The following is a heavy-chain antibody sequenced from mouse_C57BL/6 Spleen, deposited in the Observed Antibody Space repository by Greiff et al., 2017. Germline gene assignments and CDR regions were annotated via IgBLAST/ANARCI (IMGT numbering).Heavy chain of an antibody. V-gene: IGHV1-80*01. J-gene: IGHJ1*03. CDR2: IYPGDGDT. D-gene: IGHD1-1*01. CDR1: GYAFSSYW. CDR3: ARHYGSPYWYFGV. Sequence: QVQLKQSGAELVKPGASVKISCKASGYAFSSYWMNWVKQRPGKGLEWIGQIYPGDGDTNYNGKFKGKATLTADKSSSTAYMQLSSLTSEDSAVXFCARHYGSPYWYFGVWGTGTTVTVSS.